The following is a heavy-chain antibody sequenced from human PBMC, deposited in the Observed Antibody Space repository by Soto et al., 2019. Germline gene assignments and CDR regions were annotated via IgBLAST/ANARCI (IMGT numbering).Heavy chain of an antibody. Sequence: ASVKVSCKASGYTFTSYDINWVRQATGQGLEWMGWMNTNSGNTGYAQKFQGRVTITRDTSASTAYMELSSLRSEDTAVYYCARDVGVCGGSCYLPKSNWFDPWGQGTLVTVSS. V-gene: IGHV1-8*01. CDR2: MNTNSGNT. J-gene: IGHJ5*02. D-gene: IGHD2-15*01. CDR1: GYTFTSYD. CDR3: ARDVGVCGGSCYLPKSNWFDP.